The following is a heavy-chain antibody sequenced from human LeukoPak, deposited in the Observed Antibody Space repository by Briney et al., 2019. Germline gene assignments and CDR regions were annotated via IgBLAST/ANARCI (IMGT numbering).Heavy chain of an antibody. D-gene: IGHD1-26*01. CDR3: ARMQWELLTWFDP. CDR2: IYYSGST. Sequence: SETLSLTCTVSGDSISSYYWSWIRQPPGKRLEWIGSIYYSGSTNYNPSLKSRVTISVDTSKNQFSLKLSSVTAADTAVYYCARMQWELLTWFDPWGQGTLVTVSS. CDR1: GDSISSYY. V-gene: IGHV4-59*01. J-gene: IGHJ5*02.